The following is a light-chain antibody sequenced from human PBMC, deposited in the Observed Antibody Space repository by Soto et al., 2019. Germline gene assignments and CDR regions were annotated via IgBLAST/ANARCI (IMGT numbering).Light chain of an antibody. J-gene: IGKJ4*01. CDR1: QGVGST. CDR2: DAY. Sequence: EIVMTQSPATLSVSPGERVTLSCRASQGVGSTLAWYRQQPGQAPRLLIYDAYIRATGVPARFSGSGSGTEFTLTISSLQSEDFAVYYCQHYKTWPLAFGGGTEVEIK. V-gene: IGKV3-15*01. CDR3: QHYKTWPLA.